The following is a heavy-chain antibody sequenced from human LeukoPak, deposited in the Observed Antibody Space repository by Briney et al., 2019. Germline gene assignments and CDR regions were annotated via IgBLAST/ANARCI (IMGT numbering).Heavy chain of an antibody. CDR3: ARGAGYGTYDY. CDR2: ISEGGGST. J-gene: IGHJ4*02. CDR1: GFTFSTFV. D-gene: IGHD2-15*01. Sequence: GGSLRLSCAASGFTFSTFVMSWVRQAPGKRLEWVSDISEGGGSTSYADSVKGRLTISRDNSKNTLSLQMNSLRAEDTAVYYCARGAGYGTYDYWGQGTLATVSS. V-gene: IGHV3-23*01.